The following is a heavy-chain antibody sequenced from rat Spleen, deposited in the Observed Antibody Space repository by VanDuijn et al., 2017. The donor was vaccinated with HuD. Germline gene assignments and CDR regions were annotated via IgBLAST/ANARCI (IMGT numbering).Heavy chain of an antibody. V-gene: IGHV5-22*01. J-gene: IGHJ2*01. CDR2: ISSGGGGT. Sequence: EVQLVESGGGSVQPGRSLKLSCAASGFTFSDYGMAWVRQAPKKGLEWVASISSGGGGTYYADSVEGRFTFSRDNAKSTLYLQMDSLRSEDTASYYCVRHGYTRYYFDYWGQGVMVTVSS. CDR3: VRHGYTRYYFDY. D-gene: IGHD1-9*01. CDR1: GFTFSDYG.